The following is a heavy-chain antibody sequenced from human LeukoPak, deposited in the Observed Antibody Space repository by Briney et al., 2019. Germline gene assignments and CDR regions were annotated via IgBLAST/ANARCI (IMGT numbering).Heavy chain of an antibody. CDR3: ARHRVVVTILHFDY. V-gene: IGHV4-39*01. D-gene: IGHD3-22*01. CDR2: IYYSGST. Sequence: SETLSLTCTVPGGSISSSSYYWGWIRQPPGKGLEQIGSIYYSGSTYYNPSLKSRVTISVDTSKNQFSLKLSSVTAADTAVYYCARHRVVVTILHFDYWGQGTLVTVSS. CDR1: GGSISSSSYY. J-gene: IGHJ4*02.